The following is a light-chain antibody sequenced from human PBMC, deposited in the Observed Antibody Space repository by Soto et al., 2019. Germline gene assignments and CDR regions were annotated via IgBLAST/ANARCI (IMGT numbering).Light chain of an antibody. J-gene: IGKJ4*01. CDR3: QQYYSYPPLT. CDR1: QGISSY. CDR2: AAS. Sequence: AIRMTQSPSSFSASTGDRVTITCRASQGISSYLAWYQQKPGKAPKLLIYAASTLQSGVPSRFSGSGSGTDFPLTISCLRSEDFATYYCQQYYSYPPLTFGGGTKVEIK. V-gene: IGKV1-8*01.